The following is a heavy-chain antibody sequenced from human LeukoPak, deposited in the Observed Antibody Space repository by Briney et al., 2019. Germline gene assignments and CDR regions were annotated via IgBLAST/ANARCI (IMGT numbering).Heavy chain of an antibody. Sequence: SETLSLTCTVSGVSVSSGSSYWSWVRQPPGKGLEWIGYMYYTGSTNYNPSLKSRVTISINTSTNQFSLKLSSVTAAGRAVYYCARLRFGDYPYYFDYWGQGTLVTVSS. D-gene: IGHD3-10*01. CDR2: MYYTGST. J-gene: IGHJ4*02. V-gene: IGHV4-61*01. CDR3: ARLRFGDYPYYFDY. CDR1: GVSVSSGSSY.